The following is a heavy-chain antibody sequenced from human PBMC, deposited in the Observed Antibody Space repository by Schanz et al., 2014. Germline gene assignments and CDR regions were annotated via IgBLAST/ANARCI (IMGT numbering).Heavy chain of an antibody. CDR1: GYTFTSYG. J-gene: IGHJ4*02. V-gene: IGHV1-18*01. CDR2: INAGTGNT. Sequence: QVQLVQSGAEVKKPGASVKVSCKASGYTFTSYGISWVRQAPGQGLEWMGWINAGTGNTEYSQKFQGRVTITRDTLASTAYMEVSSLRSEDTAVYYCARDGVDAAAGGNYWGQGTLVTVSS. D-gene: IGHD6-13*01. CDR3: ARDGVDAAAGGNY.